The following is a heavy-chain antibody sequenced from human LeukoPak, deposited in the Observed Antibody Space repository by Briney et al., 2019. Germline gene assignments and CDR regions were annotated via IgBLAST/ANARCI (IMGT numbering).Heavy chain of an antibody. V-gene: IGHV3-48*01. Sequence: PGGSLRLSCAASGFTFSSYSMNWVRQAPGKGLEWVSYISSSSSTIYYADSVKGRFTISRDNAKNSLYLQMNSLRAEDTAVYYCARGWHPGGEGYCSSTSCPSQDWFDPWGQGTLVTVSS. D-gene: IGHD2-2*01. CDR1: GFTFSSYS. CDR2: ISSSSSTI. CDR3: ARGWHPGGEGYCSSTSCPSQDWFDP. J-gene: IGHJ5*02.